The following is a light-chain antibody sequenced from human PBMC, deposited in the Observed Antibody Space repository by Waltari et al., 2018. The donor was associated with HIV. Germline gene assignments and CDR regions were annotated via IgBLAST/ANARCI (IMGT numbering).Light chain of an antibody. CDR2: EVT. V-gene: IGLV2-23*02. CDR1: SSDVGTYDL. Sequence: QSALTQPASVSGSPGQSITISCTGASSDVGTYDLVSWYQHLPGKAPKLMIYEVTKRPSGFSDRFSGPQSVNTASLTISGLQTDDEADYYCCTFAGSSTPVVFGGGTKLTVL. J-gene: IGLJ2*01. CDR3: CTFAGSSTPVV.